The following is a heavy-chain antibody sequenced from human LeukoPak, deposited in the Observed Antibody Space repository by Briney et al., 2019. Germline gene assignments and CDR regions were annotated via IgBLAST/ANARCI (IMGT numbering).Heavy chain of an antibody. J-gene: IGHJ5*02. Sequence: GASVKVSCKASGYTFTGYYMHWVRQAPGQGLERMGWINPNSGGTNYAQKFQGRVTMTRDTSINTAYMELSKLRSHDTAVYYCAREGRDGYHWFDPWGQGTLVTVSS. CDR2: INPNSGGT. CDR1: GYTFTGYY. D-gene: IGHD5-24*01. V-gene: IGHV1-2*02. CDR3: AREGRDGYHWFDP.